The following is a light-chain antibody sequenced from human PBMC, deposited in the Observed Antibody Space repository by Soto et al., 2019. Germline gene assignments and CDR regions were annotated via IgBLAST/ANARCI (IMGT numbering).Light chain of an antibody. J-gene: IGLJ1*01. CDR2: GNS. Sequence: QSALTQPPSVSGAPGQRVTISCTGSSSNIGAVYDVHWYQQLPGTAPKLLIYGNSNRPSGVPDRFSGSKSGTSASLAITGLQADDEADYYCQSYDNSLIGHVFGTGTKVTVL. CDR1: SSNIGAVYD. CDR3: QSYDNSLIGHV. V-gene: IGLV1-40*01.